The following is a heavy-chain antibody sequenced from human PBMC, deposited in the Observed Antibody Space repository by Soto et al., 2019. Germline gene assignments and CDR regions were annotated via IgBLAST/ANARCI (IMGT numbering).Heavy chain of an antibody. J-gene: IGHJ4*02. D-gene: IGHD3-9*01. Sequence: QVQLVESGGGVVQPGRSLRLSCAASGFTFSSYGMHWVRQAPGKGLEWVAVISYDGSNKYYADSVKGRFTISRDNSKNTLYLQMNSLRAEDTAVYYCARDLPVLRYFVWYRQPPGYWGQGTLVTVSS. CDR3: ARDLPVLRYFVWYRQPPGY. CDR2: ISYDGSNK. V-gene: IGHV3-30-3*01. CDR1: GFTFSSYG.